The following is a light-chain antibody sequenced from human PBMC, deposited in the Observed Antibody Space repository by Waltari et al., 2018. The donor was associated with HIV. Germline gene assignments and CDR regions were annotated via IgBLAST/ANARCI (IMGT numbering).Light chain of an antibody. V-gene: IGKV1-39*01. CDR2: AAS. CDR1: QSISSH. Sequence: DIQMTQSPSSLSASLGDRVTITCRASQSISSHLNWYQQKPGEAPKVLSYAASSLRSDVPSRFSGSGSGTDFTLTISSLQLEDFATYYCQQSYSSPNNFGQGT. CDR3: QQSYSSPNN. J-gene: IGKJ2*01.